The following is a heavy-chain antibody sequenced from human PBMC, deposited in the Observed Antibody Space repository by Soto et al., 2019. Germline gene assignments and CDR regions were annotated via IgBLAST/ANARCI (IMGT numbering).Heavy chain of an antibody. CDR1: GYTFTSYV. D-gene: IGHD1-26*01. V-gene: IGHV1-3*01. CDR2: INAGNGNT. Sequence: ASVKVSCKASGYTFTSYVMHWVRQAPGQRLEWMVWINAGNGNTEYSQKFQGRVTITSDTSASTAYMELSSLNSEDTAVYYCARYSGSYRDAFDIWGQGTMVTVS. J-gene: IGHJ3*02. CDR3: ARYSGSYRDAFDI.